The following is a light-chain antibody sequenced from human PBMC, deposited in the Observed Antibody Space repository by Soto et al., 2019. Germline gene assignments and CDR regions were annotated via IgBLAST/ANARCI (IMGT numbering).Light chain of an antibody. CDR2: EAS. J-gene: IGKJ2*01. V-gene: IGKV3-20*01. CDR3: HQYGSSPLT. Sequence: EIVLTQSPGTLSLSPGERATLSCRASQSVTSSYLAWFQQKPGQAPRLLIYEASSRATGIPDRFSGSGSGTDFTLTINRLEPEDFAVYSCHQYGSSPLTFGQGTKLEIK. CDR1: QSVTSSY.